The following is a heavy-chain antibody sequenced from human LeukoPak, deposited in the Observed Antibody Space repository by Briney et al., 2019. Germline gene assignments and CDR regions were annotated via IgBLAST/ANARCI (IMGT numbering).Heavy chain of an antibody. CDR2: ISAYNGNT. CDR3: ARIFLPAVYCSSTSCHRAPDAFDI. J-gene: IGHJ3*02. Sequence: GASVKVSCKASGYTFTSYGISWVRQAPGQGLEWMGWISAYNGNTNYAQKLQGRVTMTTDTSTSTAYMELRSLRSDDTAVYYCARIFLPAVYCSSTSCHRAPDAFDIWGQGTMVTVSS. V-gene: IGHV1-18*01. CDR1: GYTFTSYG. D-gene: IGHD2-2*01.